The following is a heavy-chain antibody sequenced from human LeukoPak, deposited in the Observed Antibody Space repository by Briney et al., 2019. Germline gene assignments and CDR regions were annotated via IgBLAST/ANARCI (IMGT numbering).Heavy chain of an antibody. CDR3: AAYGSGTDY. Sequence: RTSETLSLTCAVYGGSFSSYYWSWIRQPAGKGLEWIGRIYTSGSTNYNPSLKSRVTMSVDTSKNQFSLKLSSVTAADTAVYYCAAYGSGTDYWGQGTLVTVSS. V-gene: IGHV4-59*10. J-gene: IGHJ4*02. CDR2: IYTSGST. CDR1: GGSFSSYY. D-gene: IGHD3-10*01.